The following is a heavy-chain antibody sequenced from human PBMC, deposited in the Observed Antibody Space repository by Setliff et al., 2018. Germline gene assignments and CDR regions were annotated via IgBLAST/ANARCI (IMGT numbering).Heavy chain of an antibody. CDR3: ARAAREVVVPPSQKRNDY. V-gene: IGHV1-69*13. J-gene: IGHJ4*02. CDR2: IIPMFGTT. D-gene: IGHD2-2*01. CDR1: GGTFSSYA. Sequence: SVKVSCKASGGTFSSYAIDWVRQAPGQGLEWMGGIIPMFGTTNYAQKFRGRITITADESTTTAYLELRSLRSDDTAVYYCARAAREVVVPPSQKRNDYWGQGTLVTVSS.